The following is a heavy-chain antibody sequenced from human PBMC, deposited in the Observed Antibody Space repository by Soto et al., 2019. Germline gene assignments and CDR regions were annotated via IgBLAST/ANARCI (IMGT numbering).Heavy chain of an antibody. D-gene: IGHD6-13*01. V-gene: IGHV3-48*04. J-gene: IGHJ4*02. Sequence: EVQLVESGGGLVQPGGSLRLSCSASGFTFSSYSMSWVRQAPGKGLEWVSYISTSSSTIYHADSVKGRFTISRDNAKNSLFLQMNRLRAEGTAVYYCARGRGAAADYCDFWGQGTLVTVSS. CDR2: ISTSSSTI. CDR3: ARGRGAAADYCDF. CDR1: GFTFSSYS.